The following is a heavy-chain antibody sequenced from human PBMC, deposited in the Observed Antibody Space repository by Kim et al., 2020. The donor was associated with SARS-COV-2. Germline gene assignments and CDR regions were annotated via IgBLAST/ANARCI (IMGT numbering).Heavy chain of an antibody. V-gene: IGHV1-3*01. D-gene: IGHD6-19*01. CDR3: ARGTVAGSSSARFDY. J-gene: IGHJ4*02. Sequence: NFQGRVTITRDTSASTAYMELSSLRSEGTAVYYCARGTVAGSSSARFDYWGQGTLVTVSS.